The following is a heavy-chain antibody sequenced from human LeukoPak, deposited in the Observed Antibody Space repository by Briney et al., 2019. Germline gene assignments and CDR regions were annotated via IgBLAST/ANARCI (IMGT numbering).Heavy chain of an antibody. D-gene: IGHD1-7*01. CDR3: ARENNWNSPYYFDY. CDR2: IKQDGSEK. V-gene: IGHV3-7*01. CDR1: GFTFSTYW. Sequence: PGGSLRLSCAASGFTFSTYWIHWVRQAPGKGLVWVANIKQDGSEKNYVDSVRGRFTISRDNAKHSLYLLMNSLIAEDTAVYYCARENNWNSPYYFDYWGQGTLVTVSS. J-gene: IGHJ4*02.